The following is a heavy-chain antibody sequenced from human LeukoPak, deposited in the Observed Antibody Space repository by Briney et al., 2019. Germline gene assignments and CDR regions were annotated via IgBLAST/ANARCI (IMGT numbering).Heavy chain of an antibody. D-gene: IGHD6-6*01. V-gene: IGHV3-23*01. Sequence: GGSLRLSYAASGFTFSSYAMSWVRQAPGNGLEWVSAISGSGGSTYYADSVKGRFTISRDNSKNTLYLQMDSLRAEDTAVYYCAKDPRIAARPNWFDPWGQGTLVTVSS. CDR3: AKDPRIAARPNWFDP. J-gene: IGHJ5*02. CDR2: ISGSGGST. CDR1: GFTFSSYA.